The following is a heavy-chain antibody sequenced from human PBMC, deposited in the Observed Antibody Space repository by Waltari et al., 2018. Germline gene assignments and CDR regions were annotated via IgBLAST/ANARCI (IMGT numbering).Heavy chain of an antibody. CDR2: INPYRGGT. CDR1: GYPFTGYS. D-gene: IGHD2-2*01. V-gene: IGHV1-2*02. Sequence: QVQLVQSGAEVKKPGASVKVSCKTSGYPFTGYSMYWVRQAPGQGLEWMGWINPYRGGTAYAQKFQGRVTLTRDTSISTAYMELNRLISDDSAMYYCATAPDAFQIINWGQGTLVTVSS. CDR3: ATAPDAFQIIN. J-gene: IGHJ4*02.